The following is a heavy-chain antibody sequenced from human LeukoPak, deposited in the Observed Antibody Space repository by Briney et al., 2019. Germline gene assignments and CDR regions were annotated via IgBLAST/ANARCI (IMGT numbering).Heavy chain of an antibody. V-gene: IGHV1-46*01. J-gene: IGHJ6*03. CDR1: GYTFTSYY. CDR2: INPSGGST. Sequence: ASVKVSCKASGYTFTSYYMHWVRQAPGQGLEWMGIINPSGGSTSYAQKFQGRVTMTRDMSTSTVYMELSSLRSEDTAVYYCARVVGGSGSYYIDYYYYMDVWGKGTTVTISS. D-gene: IGHD3-10*01. CDR3: ARVVGGSGSYYIDYYYYMDV.